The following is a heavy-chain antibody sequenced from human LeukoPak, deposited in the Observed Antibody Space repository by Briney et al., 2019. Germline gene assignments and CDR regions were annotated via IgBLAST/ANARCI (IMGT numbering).Heavy chain of an antibody. D-gene: IGHD4-11*01. V-gene: IGHV5-51*01. CDR2: INPGDSYT. CDR3: ARQTTVTYYYYYYYYMDV. CDR1: GYTFTRHW. Sequence: GESLKISCKVSGYTFTRHWIGWVRQMPGKGLEWMGIINPGDSYTKYSPSLQGQVTFSVDKSISTAYLQWSSLRASDTAMYYCARQTTVTYYYYYYYYMDVWGKGTTVTVSS. J-gene: IGHJ6*03.